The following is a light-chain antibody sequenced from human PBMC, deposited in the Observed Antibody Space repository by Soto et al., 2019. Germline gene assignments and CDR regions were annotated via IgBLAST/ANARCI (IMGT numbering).Light chain of an antibody. CDR2: GAS. V-gene: IGKV3D-15*01. J-gene: IGKJ1*01. Sequence: EIVMTQSPATLSVSPGERATLSCRASQSVNRNLAWYQQKPGQAPRLLMYGASTGATGIPARFSGSGSGTEFTLTISSLQPEDFAVYYCQEYDNWLTWTFGQGTKVDIK. CDR3: QEYDNWLTWT. CDR1: QSVNRN.